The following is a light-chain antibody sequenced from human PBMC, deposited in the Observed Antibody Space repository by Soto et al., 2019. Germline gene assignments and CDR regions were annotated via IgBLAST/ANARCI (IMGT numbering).Light chain of an antibody. V-gene: IGKV1-5*03. CDR3: QQYNTYSWT. CDR1: ENVNGH. Sequence: IQITQSPNTLSASVGDSVAVTCRASENVNGHLAWYQQKPGKAPKLLIYEASILESGVPSRFSGSGFGTEFALTISSLQPADFATYYCQQYNTYSWTFGQGTKVDI. J-gene: IGKJ1*01. CDR2: EAS.